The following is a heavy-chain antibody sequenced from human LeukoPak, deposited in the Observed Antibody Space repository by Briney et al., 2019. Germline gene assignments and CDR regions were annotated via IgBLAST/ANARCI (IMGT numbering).Heavy chain of an antibody. Sequence: GRSLRLSCAASGFTFSSYAMHWVRQAPGKGLEWVAVISYDGSNKYYADSVKGRFTISRDNSKNTLYLQMNSLRAEDTAVYYCARDRWELPHYFDYWGQGTLVTVSS. CDR1: GFTFSSYA. CDR3: ARDRWELPHYFDY. J-gene: IGHJ4*02. CDR2: ISYDGSNK. D-gene: IGHD1-26*01. V-gene: IGHV3-30-3*01.